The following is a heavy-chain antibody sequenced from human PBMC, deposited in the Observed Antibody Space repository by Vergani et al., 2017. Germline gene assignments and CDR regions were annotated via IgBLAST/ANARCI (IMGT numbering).Heavy chain of an antibody. J-gene: IGHJ6*02. CDR1: GDSVSSNSAA. CDR3: AREGAVVVAATLPRHYYYGMDV. Sequence: QVQLQQTLSLTCAISGDSVSSNSAAWNWIRQSPSRGLEWLGRTYYRSKWYNDYAVSVKSRITINPDTSKNQFSLQLNSVTPEDTAVYYCAREGAVVVAATLPRHYYYGMDVWGQGTTVTVSS. CDR2: TYYRSKWYN. D-gene: IGHD2-15*01. V-gene: IGHV6-1*01.